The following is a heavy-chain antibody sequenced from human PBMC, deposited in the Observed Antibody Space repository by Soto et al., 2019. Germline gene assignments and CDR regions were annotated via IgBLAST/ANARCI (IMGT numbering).Heavy chain of an antibody. D-gene: IGHD6-13*01. CDR1: GGSVSSGSYY. V-gene: IGHV4-61*01. CDR3: ARVWSSWYPRVNCFDP. CDR2: IYYSGST. J-gene: IGHJ5*02. Sequence: PSETLSLTCTVSGGSVSSGSYYWSWIRQPPGKGLEWIGYIYYSGSTNYNPSLKSRVTISVDTSKNQFSLKLSSVTAADTAVYYCARVWSSWYPRVNCFDPWGPGTLVTVSS.